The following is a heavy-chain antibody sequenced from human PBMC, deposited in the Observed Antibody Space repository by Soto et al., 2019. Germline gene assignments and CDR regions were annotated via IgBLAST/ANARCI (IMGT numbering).Heavy chain of an antibody. J-gene: IGHJ4*02. Sequence: GGSLRLSCAASGFTFSRHSMSWVRQAPGKGLEWVSYITSTSSPIHYADSVQGRFTISRDSAKNSLYLQMNSLRAEDTAVYYCARVAALATMETYYFDQWGQGTLVTVSS. D-gene: IGHD5-12*01. CDR3: ARVAALATMETYYFDQ. V-gene: IGHV3-48*01. CDR1: GFTFSRHS. CDR2: ITSTSSPI.